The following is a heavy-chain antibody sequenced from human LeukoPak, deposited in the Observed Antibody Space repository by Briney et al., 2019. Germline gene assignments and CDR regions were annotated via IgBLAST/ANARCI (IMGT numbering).Heavy chain of an antibody. D-gene: IGHD3-22*01. Sequence: SVKVSCKASGGTCSSYAISWVRQAPGQGLEWMGRIIPIFGIANYAQKFQGRVTITADKSTSTAYMELSSLRSEDTAVYYCARGGGYYSIPFDYWGQGTLVTVSS. J-gene: IGHJ4*02. V-gene: IGHV1-69*04. CDR1: GGTCSSYA. CDR3: ARGGGYYSIPFDY. CDR2: IIPIFGIA.